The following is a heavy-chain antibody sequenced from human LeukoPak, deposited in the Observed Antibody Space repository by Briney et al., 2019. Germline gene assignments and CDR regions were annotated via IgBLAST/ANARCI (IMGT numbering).Heavy chain of an antibody. CDR1: GYSISSGYY. V-gene: IGHV4-38-2*02. Sequence: SETLSLTCTVSGYSISSGYYWGWIRQPPGKGLEWIGSIYHSGSTYYNPSLKSRVTISVDTSKNQFSLKLSSVTAADTAVYYCARVAGRVAVAGNWFDPWGQGTLVTVSS. CDR3: ARVAGRVAVAGNWFDP. D-gene: IGHD6-19*01. J-gene: IGHJ5*02. CDR2: IYHSGST.